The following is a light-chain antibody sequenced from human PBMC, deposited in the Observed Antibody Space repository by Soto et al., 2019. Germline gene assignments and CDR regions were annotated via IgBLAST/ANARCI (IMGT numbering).Light chain of an antibody. CDR2: YDS. V-gene: IGLV3-21*04. CDR1: NIGSKR. Sequence: SYELTQPPSVSVAPEKTARLTCGGDNIGSKRVHWYRQKPGQAPVLVIYYDSDRPSGIPERFSGSNSANTATLTINRVEAGDEADYYCQVWDITTDHHVFGTGTKLTVL. CDR3: QVWDITTDHHV. J-gene: IGLJ1*01.